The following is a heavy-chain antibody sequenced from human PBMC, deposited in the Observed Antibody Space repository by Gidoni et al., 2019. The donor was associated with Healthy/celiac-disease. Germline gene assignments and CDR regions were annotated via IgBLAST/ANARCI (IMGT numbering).Heavy chain of an antibody. V-gene: IGHV1-69*06. Sequence: QVQLVQSGAEVKKPGSSVKVSCKASGGTFSSYAVSWVRQAPGQGLEWMGGIIPIFGTANYAQKFQGRVTITADKSTSTAYMELSSLRSEDTAVYYCARASSCSSTSCSHWGLRYFDWLSWGQGTLVTVSS. CDR3: ARASSCSSTSCSHWGLRYFDWLS. CDR2: IIPIFGTA. J-gene: IGHJ4*02. CDR1: GGTFSSYA. D-gene: IGHD3-9*01.